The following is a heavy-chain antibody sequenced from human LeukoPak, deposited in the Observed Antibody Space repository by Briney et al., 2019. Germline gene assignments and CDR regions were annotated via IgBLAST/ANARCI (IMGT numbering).Heavy chain of an antibody. D-gene: IGHD3-22*01. Sequence: GGSLRLSCAASGFTFSSYGMSWVRQAPGKGLEWVSGISGSGGSTYYADSVKGRFTISRDNSKNTLHLQVNSLRAEDTAVYYCAKASAMIVVVSKHFDYGGQGTLVTVSS. J-gene: IGHJ4*02. V-gene: IGHV3-23*01. CDR2: ISGSGGST. CDR3: AKASAMIVVVSKHFDY. CDR1: GFTFSSYG.